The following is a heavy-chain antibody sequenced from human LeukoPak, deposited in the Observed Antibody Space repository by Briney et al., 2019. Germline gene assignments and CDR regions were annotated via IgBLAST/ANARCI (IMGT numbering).Heavy chain of an antibody. Sequence: GGSLRLSCAASGFTFSSYWMSWVRQAPGKGLEWVANIKQDGSEKYYVDSVKGRFTISRDNAKNSLYLQMNSLRAEDTAVYYCARDRSMWVAKVDAFDIWGQGTMVTVSS. J-gene: IGHJ3*02. CDR3: ARDRSMWVAKVDAFDI. CDR2: IKQDGSEK. D-gene: IGHD1-26*01. V-gene: IGHV3-7*01. CDR1: GFTFSSYW.